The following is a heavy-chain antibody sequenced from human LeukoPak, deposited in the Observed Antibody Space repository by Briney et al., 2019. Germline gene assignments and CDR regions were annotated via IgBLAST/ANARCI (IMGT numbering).Heavy chain of an antibody. J-gene: IGHJ4*02. CDR1: GFTFSNYA. CDR2: FSGGGGST. Sequence: GGSLRLSCAASGFTFSNYAMSWVRQAPGKGLEWVSGFSGGGGSTYYADSVKGRFTISRDDSKNTLYLQMNSLRAEDTAVYYCARAERGSWYCSSTSCFLFDYWGQGTLVTVSS. CDR3: ARAERGSWYCSSTSCFLFDY. V-gene: IGHV3-23*01. D-gene: IGHD2-2*01.